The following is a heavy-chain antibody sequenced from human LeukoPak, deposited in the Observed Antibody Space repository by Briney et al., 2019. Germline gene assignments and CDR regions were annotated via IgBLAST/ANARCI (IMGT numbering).Heavy chain of an antibody. V-gene: IGHV3-48*04. CDR1: GFIFSNYG. CDR2: ISSSSSTI. J-gene: IGHJ4*02. Sequence: GGSLRLSCVASGFIFSNYGMHWVRQAPGKGLEWVSYISSSSSTIYYADSVKGRFTISRDNAKNSLYLQMNSLRAEDTAVYYCASPGYCSGGSCDYWGQGTLVTVSS. D-gene: IGHD2-15*01. CDR3: ASPGYCSGGSCDY.